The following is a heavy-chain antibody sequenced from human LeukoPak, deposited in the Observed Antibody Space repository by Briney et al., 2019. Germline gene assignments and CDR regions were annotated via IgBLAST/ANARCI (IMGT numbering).Heavy chain of an antibody. CDR3: ARGGLRQCPGINCYLLPFHM. Sequence: GASVKVSCKASGYTFTDYYIQWVRQAPGQGLEWMGWISPDPNNHVTNYGQNFQGRVTLTGGTSINTAYVELSGLTSDDTAVYYCARGGLRQCPGINCYLLPFHMWGQGTKVTVSS. D-gene: IGHD2-2*01. V-gene: IGHV1-2*02. CDR1: GYTFTDYY. CDR2: ISPDPNNHVT. J-gene: IGHJ3*02.